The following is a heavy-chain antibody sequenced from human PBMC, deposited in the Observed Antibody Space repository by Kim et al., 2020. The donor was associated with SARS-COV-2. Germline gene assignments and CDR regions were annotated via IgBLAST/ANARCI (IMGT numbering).Heavy chain of an antibody. CDR2: ISGSGGST. D-gene: IGHD1-26*01. J-gene: IGHJ4*02. V-gene: IGHV3-23*01. Sequence: GGSLRLSCAASGFTFSSYAMSWVRQAPGKGLEWVSAISGSGGSTYYADSVKGRFTISRDNSKNTLYLQMNSLRAEDTAVYYCAKGPLIVGAFSYFFDYWGQGTLVTVSS. CDR1: GFTFSSYA. CDR3: AKGPLIVGAFSYFFDY.